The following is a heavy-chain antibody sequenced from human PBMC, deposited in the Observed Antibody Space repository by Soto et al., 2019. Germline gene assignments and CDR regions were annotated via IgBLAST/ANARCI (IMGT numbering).Heavy chain of an antibody. CDR1: GFTFSTHA. CDR2: FSGSGGNI. V-gene: IGHV3-23*01. J-gene: IGHJ6*02. D-gene: IGHD2-2*01. CDR3: AKDPPWTVGPLAMDI. Sequence: EVQLLESGGGLVQPGGSLRLSCVASGFTFSTHAMSWVRQAPGKGLEWVSTFSGSGGNIYYAESVKGRLTISRDDSKNTLYLQMNSLRVEDTAVYYCAKDPPWTVGPLAMDIWGQGTTVTVSS.